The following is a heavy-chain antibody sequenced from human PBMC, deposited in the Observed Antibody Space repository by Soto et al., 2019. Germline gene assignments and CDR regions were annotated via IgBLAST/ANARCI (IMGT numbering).Heavy chain of an antibody. CDR1: GFTFSSYS. Sequence: ESGGGLVKPGGSLRLSCAASGFTFSSYSMNWVRQAPGKGLEWVSSISSSSSYIYYADSVKGRFTISRDNAKNSLYLQMNSLRAEDTAVYYCARDLSHYYGSGSYLDYWGQGTLVTVSS. J-gene: IGHJ4*02. CDR3: ARDLSHYYGSGSYLDY. V-gene: IGHV3-21*01. D-gene: IGHD3-10*01. CDR2: ISSSSSYI.